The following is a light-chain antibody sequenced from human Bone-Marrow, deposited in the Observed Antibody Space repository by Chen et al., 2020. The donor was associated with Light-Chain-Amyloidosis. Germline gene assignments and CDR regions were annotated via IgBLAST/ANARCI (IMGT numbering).Light chain of an antibody. J-gene: IGLJ1*01. CDR3: CSYAPGNIFV. V-gene: IGLV2-23*01. Sequence: QSALTQPASVSGSPGQSIPISCTGASTNVGTYNLVSCYQQFPEKVTKLIIYEDIKRPSGVSDRFSASKSGSTASLTISGLQAEDEADYYCCSYAPGNIFVFGNGTKVTVL. CDR2: EDI. CDR1: STNVGTYNL.